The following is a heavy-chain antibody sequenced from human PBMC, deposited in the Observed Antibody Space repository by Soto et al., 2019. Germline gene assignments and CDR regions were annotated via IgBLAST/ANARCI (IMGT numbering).Heavy chain of an antibody. D-gene: IGHD2-8*02. CDR2: ISSSGGST. V-gene: IGHV3-23*01. Sequence: GGSLRLSCAASGFTFSSYAMSWVRQAPGKGLGWVSAISSSGGSTFYANSVKGRFTISRDNSKSTLYLQMGSLRAEDMAVYYCARDYCPGGVCYTIFDYWGQGTLVTVSS. CDR3: ARDYCPGGVCYTIFDY. J-gene: IGHJ4*02. CDR1: GFTFSSYA.